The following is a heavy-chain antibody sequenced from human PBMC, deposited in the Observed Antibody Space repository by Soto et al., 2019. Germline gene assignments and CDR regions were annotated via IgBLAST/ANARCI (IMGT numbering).Heavy chain of an antibody. CDR1: GASVTSGSYY. J-gene: IGHJ4*02. CDR3: ARMTTVTKIDY. CDR2: IYFTGST. Sequence: QVHLQESGPGLVKPSEPLFLTCSVSGASVTSGSYYWSWVRQPPGMGLEYIGYIYFTGSTNYNPSLKSRATMSADPSKIQFSLTLTSVTAADTAMYYCARMTTVTKIDYWGQGTPVSVSS. V-gene: IGHV4-61*01. D-gene: IGHD4-17*01.